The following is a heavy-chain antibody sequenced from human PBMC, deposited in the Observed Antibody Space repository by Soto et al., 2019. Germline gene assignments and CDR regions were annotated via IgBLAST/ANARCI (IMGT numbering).Heavy chain of an antibody. Sequence: EVQLVQSGAEVKKPGESLRISCKGSGYSFTSYWISWVRQMPGKGLEWMGRIDPSDSYTNYSPSFQGHVTISADKSISTAYLQWSSLKASDTAMYYCARHQLGSSSLVIYYYYGMDVWGQGTTVTVSS. J-gene: IGHJ6*02. CDR1: GYSFTSYW. CDR3: ARHQLGSSSLVIYYYYGMDV. V-gene: IGHV5-10-1*03. CDR2: IDPSDSYT. D-gene: IGHD6-6*01.